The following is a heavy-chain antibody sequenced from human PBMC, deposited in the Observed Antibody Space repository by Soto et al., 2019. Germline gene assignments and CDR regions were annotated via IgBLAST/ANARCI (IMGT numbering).Heavy chain of an antibody. Sequence: HVQLVQSGTEVKKPGASVRVSCMVSGYPFTTYYIHWVRQAPGQGLEWMGWIDPRSGGTVYEQKFQGRVTMTRDTSISTVYIALSGLTSDDTALYYCATDDYGIFPYWGQGSLVTVSS. CDR2: IDPRSGGT. D-gene: IGHD3-10*01. CDR3: ATDDYGIFPY. J-gene: IGHJ4*02. V-gene: IGHV1-2*02. CDR1: GYPFTTYY.